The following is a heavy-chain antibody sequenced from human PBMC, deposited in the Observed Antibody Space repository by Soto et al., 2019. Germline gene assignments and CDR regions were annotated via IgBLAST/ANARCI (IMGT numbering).Heavy chain of an antibody. D-gene: IGHD2-21*02. CDR1: GGSISSGGYY. J-gene: IGHJ3*02. CDR2: IYYSGST. CDR3: ARDTVELGGNGGNFNDAFDI. Sequence: SETLSLTXTVSGGSISSGGYYWSWIRQHPGKGLEWIGYIYYSGSTYYNPSLKSRVTISVDTSKNQFSLKLSSVTAADTAVYYCARDTVELGGNGGNFNDAFDIWGQGTMVTVSS. V-gene: IGHV4-31*02.